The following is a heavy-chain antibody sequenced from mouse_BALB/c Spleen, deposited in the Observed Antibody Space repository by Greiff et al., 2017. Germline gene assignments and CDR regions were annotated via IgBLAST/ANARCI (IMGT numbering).Heavy chain of an antibody. CDR2: IDPANGNT. CDR3: ARPSYFDY. Sequence: EVQLQESGAELVKPGASVKLSCTASGFNIKDTYMHWVKQRPEQGLEWIGRIDPANGNTKYDPKFQGKATITADTSSNTAYLQLSSLTSEDTAVYYCARPSYFDYWGQGTTLTVSS. CDR1: GFNIKDTY. J-gene: IGHJ2*01. V-gene: IGHV14-3*02.